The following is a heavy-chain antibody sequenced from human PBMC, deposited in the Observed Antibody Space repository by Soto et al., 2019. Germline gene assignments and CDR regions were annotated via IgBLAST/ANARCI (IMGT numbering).Heavy chain of an antibody. J-gene: IGHJ4*02. CDR2: FNPNNCAT. Sequence: QVQLVQSGAEVKNPGASLKVSCKTSGYSFIDHYTHWVRQAPGQGLEWMGWFNPNNCATHVAQKFKYRIIITSDTSIKTAYMELRGLTSDDAAVYYCARPPLFIPHITNFGAASPGVLDYWGQGTLVTVSS. CDR1: GYSFIDHY. V-gene: IGHV1-2*02. D-gene: IGHD1-20*01. CDR3: ARPPLFIPHITNFGAASPGVLDY.